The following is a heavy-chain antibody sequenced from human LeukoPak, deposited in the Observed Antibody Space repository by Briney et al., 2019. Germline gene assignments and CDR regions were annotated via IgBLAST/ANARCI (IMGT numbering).Heavy chain of an antibody. D-gene: IGHD1-26*01. Sequence: GGSLRLSCVASGFTFSNYAMSWVRQAPGKGLEWVSGISGSGVGTYYADSVKGRFTISRDNSKNTLYLQMNSLRAEDTAVYYCAKRVGTTRGGADYWGQGTLVTVSS. J-gene: IGHJ4*02. CDR3: AKRVGTTRGGADY. V-gene: IGHV3-23*01. CDR2: ISGSGVGT. CDR1: GFTFSNYA.